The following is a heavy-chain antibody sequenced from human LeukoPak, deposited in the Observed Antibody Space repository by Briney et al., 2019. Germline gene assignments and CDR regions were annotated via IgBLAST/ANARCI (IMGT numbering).Heavy chain of an antibody. Sequence: PGGSLRLSCAASGFTFSSYWMSWVRQAPGKGLEWVANIKQDGSEKYYVDSVKGRFTISRDNAKNSLYLQMNSLRAEDTAVYYCAALHGTWAFDIWGQGTMVTVSS. D-gene: IGHD1-26*01. CDR3: AALHGTWAFDI. V-gene: IGHV3-7*01. CDR1: GFTFSSYW. CDR2: IKQDGSEK. J-gene: IGHJ3*02.